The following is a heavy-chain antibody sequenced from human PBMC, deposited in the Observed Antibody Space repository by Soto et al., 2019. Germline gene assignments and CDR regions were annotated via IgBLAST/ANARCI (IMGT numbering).Heavy chain of an antibody. Sequence: SETLSLTCTVSGGSISSYYWSWIRQPPGKGLEWIGYIYYSGSTNYNPSLKSRVTISVDTSKNQFSLKLCSVTAADTAVYYCARAHYGDYGYGMDVWGQGTTVTVSS. J-gene: IGHJ6*02. CDR1: GGSISSYY. V-gene: IGHV4-59*01. CDR3: ARAHYGDYGYGMDV. D-gene: IGHD4-17*01. CDR2: IYYSGST.